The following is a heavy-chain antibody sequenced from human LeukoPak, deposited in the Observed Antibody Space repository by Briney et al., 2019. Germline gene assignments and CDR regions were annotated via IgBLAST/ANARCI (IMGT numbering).Heavy chain of an antibody. CDR2: ISSSGSTI. CDR1: GFTFSDYY. D-gene: IGHD3-22*01. CDR3: AREGYYYDSSGKLQGYYFDY. V-gene: IGHV3-11*04. Sequence: GGSLRLSCAASGFTFSDYYLSWIRQAPGKGLEWVSYISSSGSTIYYADSVKGRFTISRDNAKNSLYLQMNSLGAEDTAVYYCAREGYYYDSSGKLQGYYFDYWGQGTLVTVSS. J-gene: IGHJ4*02.